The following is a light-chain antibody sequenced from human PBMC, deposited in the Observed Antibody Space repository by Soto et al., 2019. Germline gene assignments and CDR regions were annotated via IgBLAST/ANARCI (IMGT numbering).Light chain of an antibody. V-gene: IGLV2-14*02. CDR2: DVN. Sequence: QSALTQPASVSGSPGQSITISCSGTNSDVGSYNLVSWYQQHPGKAPKLLIYDVNNRPSGVSNRFSGSKSGNTASLTISGLQAEDEADYYCSSYGGFNNVLFGGGTKLTVL. CDR1: NSDVGSYNL. J-gene: IGLJ2*01. CDR3: SSYGGFNNVL.